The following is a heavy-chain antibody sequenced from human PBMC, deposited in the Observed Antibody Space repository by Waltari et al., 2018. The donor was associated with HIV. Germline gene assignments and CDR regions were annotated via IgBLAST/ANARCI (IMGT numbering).Heavy chain of an antibody. J-gene: IGHJ6*02. D-gene: IGHD3-3*01. CDR2: LEAEDEET. Sequence: QVQLIQSGAEVKKPGASVKVSCKVFGYTVTELSMHWVRQAPGKGLEWMGGLEAEDEETIYAQWFQGGVTRPEDTSTESSYMERSSLTAEDTTVYYCATGAGTTSIPRYEVDVWGQGTTVAVS. V-gene: IGHV1-24*01. CDR1: GYTVTELS. CDR3: ATGAGTTSIPRYEVDV.